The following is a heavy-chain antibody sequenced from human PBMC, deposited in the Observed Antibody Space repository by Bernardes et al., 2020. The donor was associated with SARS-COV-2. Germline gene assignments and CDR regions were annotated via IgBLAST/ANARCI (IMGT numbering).Heavy chain of an antibody. D-gene: IGHD3-9*01. J-gene: IGHJ4*02. Sequence: GEALMISCKVSGYNFTTLWIGWVRQLPGTGLEWMGIIYPGESDSRYSPSFQGQVTISADKSITTAYLQWSSLKASDTAMYYCARRYFDILTGYYYFDYWGQGTLVTVSA. CDR3: ARRYFDILTGYYYFDY. CDR1: GYNFTTLW. V-gene: IGHV5-51*01. CDR2: IYPGESDS.